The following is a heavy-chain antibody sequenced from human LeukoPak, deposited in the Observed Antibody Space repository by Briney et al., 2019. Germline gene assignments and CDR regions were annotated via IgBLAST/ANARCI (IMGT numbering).Heavy chain of an antibody. V-gene: IGHV3-33*08. D-gene: IGHD3-10*01. CDR3: AKTNYKRTILVWFGEFLLDDN. CDR1: GFTFRSYG. Sequence: PGKSLRLSCAASGFTFRSYGMHWVRQAPGKGLEWVAFIRYDGSNKYYADSVKGRFTISRDNSKNTLFLQMNSLRAEDTAIYYCAKTNYKRTILVWFGEFLLDDNWGQGALVTVSS. J-gene: IGHJ4*02. CDR2: IRYDGSNK.